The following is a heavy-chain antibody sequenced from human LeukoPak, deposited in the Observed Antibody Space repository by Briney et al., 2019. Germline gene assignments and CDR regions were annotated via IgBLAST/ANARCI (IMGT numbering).Heavy chain of an antibody. CDR3: TRGGASSGYDY. Sequence: ASVKVSCKASGGTFSSYDISWARQAPGQGLEWMGWISTYNGNTNYAQKVQGRVTMTTDTSTSTAYMELRSLRSDDTAVYYCTRGGASSGYDYWGQGTLASVPS. CDR1: GGTFSSYD. V-gene: IGHV1-18*01. D-gene: IGHD6-19*01. J-gene: IGHJ4*02. CDR2: ISTYNGNT.